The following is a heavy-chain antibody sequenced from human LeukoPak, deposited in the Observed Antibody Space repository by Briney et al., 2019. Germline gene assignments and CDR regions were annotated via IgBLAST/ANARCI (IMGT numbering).Heavy chain of an antibody. CDR3: ARGLVIWFGELFYYFDY. D-gene: IGHD3-10*01. CDR2: INHSGST. V-gene: IGHV4-4*02. J-gene: IGHJ4*02. Sequence: SGTLSLTCAVSGDSISGTNWWSWVRQSPGKGLEWIGEINHSGSTNYNPSLKSRVTISVDTSKNQFSLKLSSVTAADTAVYYCARGLVIWFGELFYYFDYWGQGTLVTVSS. CDR1: GDSISGTNW.